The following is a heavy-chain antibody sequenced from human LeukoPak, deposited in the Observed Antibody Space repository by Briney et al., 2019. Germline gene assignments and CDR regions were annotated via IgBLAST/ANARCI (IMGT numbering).Heavy chain of an antibody. CDR1: GGSISSYY. CDR3: AGIHYGDYSFDY. CDR2: IYYSGST. D-gene: IGHD4-17*01. Sequence: PSETLSLTCTVSGGSISSYYWSWIRQPPGKGLEWIGYIYYSGSTNYNPSLKSRVTISVDTSKNQFSLKLSSVTAADTAVYYCAGIHYGDYSFDYWGQGTLVTVSS. V-gene: IGHV4-59*01. J-gene: IGHJ4*02.